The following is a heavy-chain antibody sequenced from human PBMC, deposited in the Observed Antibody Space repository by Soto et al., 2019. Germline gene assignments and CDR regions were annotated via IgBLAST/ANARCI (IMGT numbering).Heavy chain of an antibody. CDR1: GYSFTSYW. D-gene: IGHD6-13*01. Sequence: EVQLVQSGAEVKKPGESLKISCKGSGYSFTSYWIGWVRQMPGKGLEWMGIIYPGDSDTRYSPSFQGQVTISAGKSISTAYLQGSSLTASDTAMYYCARRAYSSSWDFDYWGQGTLVTVSS. J-gene: IGHJ4*02. CDR3: ARRAYSSSWDFDY. V-gene: IGHV5-51*01. CDR2: IYPGDSDT.